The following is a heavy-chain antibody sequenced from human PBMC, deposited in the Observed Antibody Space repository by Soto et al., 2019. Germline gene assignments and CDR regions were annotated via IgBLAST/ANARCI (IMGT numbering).Heavy chain of an antibody. Sequence: GESLKISCAASGFPFSSYAMSCVRQAPGKGLEWVSAISGSGGSTYYADSVKGRFTISRDNSKNTLYLQMNSLRAEDTAVYYCAKEEKMGYCSSTSCYQGSHWGQGTLVTVSS. CDR1: GFPFSSYA. J-gene: IGHJ4*02. V-gene: IGHV3-23*01. CDR3: AKEEKMGYCSSTSCYQGSH. D-gene: IGHD2-2*01. CDR2: ISGSGGST.